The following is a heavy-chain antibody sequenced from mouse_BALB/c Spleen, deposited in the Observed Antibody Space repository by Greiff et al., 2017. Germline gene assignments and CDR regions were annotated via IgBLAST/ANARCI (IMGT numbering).Heavy chain of an antibody. V-gene: IGHV1S22*01. CDR3: TRSTTDYAMDY. D-gene: IGHD1-1*01. CDR2: IYPGSGST. J-gene: IGHJ4*01. CDR1: GYTFTSYW. Sequence: LQQPGSELVRPGASVKLSCKASGYTFTSYWMHWVKQRHGQGLEWIGNIYPGSGSTNYDEKFKSKGTLTVDTSSSTAYMHLSSLTSEDSAVYYCTRSTTDYAMDYWGQGTSVTVSS.